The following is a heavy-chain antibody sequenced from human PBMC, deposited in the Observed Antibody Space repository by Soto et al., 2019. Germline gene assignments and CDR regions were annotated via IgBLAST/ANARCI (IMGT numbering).Heavy chain of an antibody. V-gene: IGHV1-2*02. CDR2: INPNSGGT. D-gene: IGHD2-15*01. Sequence: ASVKVSCKASGYTFTGYYMHWVRQAPGQGLEWMGWINPNSGGTNYAQKFQGRVTMTRDTSISTAYMELSRLRSDDTAVYYCAREADNYCSGGSCYSDSLDYWGQGALVTVSS. CDR3: AREADNYCSGGSCYSDSLDY. CDR1: GYTFTGYY. J-gene: IGHJ4*02.